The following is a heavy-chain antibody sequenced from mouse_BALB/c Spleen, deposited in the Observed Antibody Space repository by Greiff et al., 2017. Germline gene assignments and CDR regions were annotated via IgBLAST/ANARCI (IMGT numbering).Heavy chain of an antibody. V-gene: IGHV1-80*01. D-gene: IGHD1-2*01. Sequence: QVQLQQSGAELVRPGSSVKISCKASGYAFSSYWMNWVKQRPGQGLEWIGQIYPGDGDTNYNGKFKGKATLTADKSSSTAYMQLSSLTSEDSAVYFCAKFITTAYYFDYWGQGTTLTVSS. CDR2: IYPGDGDT. J-gene: IGHJ2*01. CDR3: AKFITTAYYFDY. CDR1: GYAFSSYW.